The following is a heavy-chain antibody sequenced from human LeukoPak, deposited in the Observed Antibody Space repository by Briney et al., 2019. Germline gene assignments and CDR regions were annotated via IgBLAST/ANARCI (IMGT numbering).Heavy chain of an antibody. CDR1: GGTFSSYA. D-gene: IGHD1-7*01. J-gene: IGHJ4*02. CDR3: ANQLKLRSPFDY. CDR2: IIPIFGTA. Sequence: GASEKVSCKASGGTFSSYAISWVRQAPGQGLEWMGGIIPIFGTANYAQKFQGRVTITADESTSTAYMELSSLRSEDTAVYYCANQLKLRSPFDYWGQGTLVTVSS. V-gene: IGHV1-69*13.